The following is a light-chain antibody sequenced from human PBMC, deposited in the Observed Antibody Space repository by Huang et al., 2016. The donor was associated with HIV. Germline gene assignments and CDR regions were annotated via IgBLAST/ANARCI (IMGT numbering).Light chain of an antibody. CDR2: DAS. V-gene: IGKV1-33*01. CDR1: QDINNY. Sequence: DIQMTQSPSSLSASVGDRVTMTCQASQDINNYLNWYQQKPGKAPKLLIYDASCMETGVPSRFSGSGSGTDFTLTISGLQPEDIGTYYCQQYDSLVTFGGGTRVEIK. CDR3: QQYDSLVT. J-gene: IGKJ4*01.